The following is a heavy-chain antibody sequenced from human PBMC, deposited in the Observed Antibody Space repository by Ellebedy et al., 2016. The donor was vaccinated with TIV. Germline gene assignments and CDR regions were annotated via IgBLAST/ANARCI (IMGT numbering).Heavy chain of an antibody. Sequence: MPSETLSLTCTVSGGSISSANYYWYWIRQPPGKGLDWIVFIYYSGNTYYNPSLQSRVTISIDTSQNQFSLRLSSVTATDTAVYYCAREGRGGEFDPWGQGTLVTVSS. D-gene: IGHD3-10*01. J-gene: IGHJ5*02. CDR1: GGSISSANYY. V-gene: IGHV4-30-4*01. CDR2: IYYSGNT. CDR3: AREGRGGEFDP.